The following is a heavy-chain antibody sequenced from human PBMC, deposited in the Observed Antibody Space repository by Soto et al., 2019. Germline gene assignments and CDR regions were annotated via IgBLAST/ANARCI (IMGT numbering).Heavy chain of an antibody. J-gene: IGHJ4*02. V-gene: IGHV1-69*06. D-gene: IGHD2-2*02. CDR2: IIPIFNST. Sequence: QVQLVQSGAEVKTPGSSLKVSCTVSGSRFSNYVISWVRQAPGHGLAWLGRIIPIFNSTQYAQKFQGRVTITAEKSTTTASLELSSLRSDDTAVYYCAREGRGKKAGYNGLVSLGYWGQGTLVTVSS. CDR1: GSRFSNYV. CDR3: AREGRGKKAGYNGLVSLGY.